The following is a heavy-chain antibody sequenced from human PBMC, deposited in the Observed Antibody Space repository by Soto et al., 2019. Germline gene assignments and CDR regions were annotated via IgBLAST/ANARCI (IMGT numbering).Heavy chain of an antibody. CDR1: GGSFSGYY. Sequence: PSETLSLTCAVYGGSFSGYYWSWIRQPPGSALEWIGYIQYSGDTNYNSSLKSRVTISVDRSRNRFSLKLTSVTAADTAFYYCARHDYADRTFDLWGQGTKVTVSS. CDR3: ARHDYADRTFDL. J-gene: IGHJ3*01. CDR2: IQYSGDT. V-gene: IGHV4-34*01. D-gene: IGHD5-12*01.